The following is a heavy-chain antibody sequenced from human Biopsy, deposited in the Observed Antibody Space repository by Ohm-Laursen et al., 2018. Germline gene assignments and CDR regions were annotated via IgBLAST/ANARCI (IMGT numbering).Heavy chain of an antibody. CDR3: ATKLTGYFHH. CDR1: GGTFSNYG. D-gene: IGHD3-9*01. J-gene: IGHJ1*01. Sequence: EASVKVSCNAPGGTFSNYGVNWVRQAPGQGLEWLGGNIPILGTGNYAQKFQDRVTVAADTSTSTATMELRSLRSDDTAVYYCATKLTGYFHHWGQGTLAIVSS. CDR2: NIPILGTG. V-gene: IGHV1-69*06.